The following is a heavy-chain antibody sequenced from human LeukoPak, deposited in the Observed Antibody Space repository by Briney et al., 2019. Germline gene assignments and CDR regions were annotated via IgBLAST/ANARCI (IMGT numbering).Heavy chain of an antibody. CDR1: GCSISSSTYY. CDR2: IYYSGST. J-gene: IGHJ1*01. CDR3: ARTYYYDSSGVQYFQH. D-gene: IGHD3-22*01. V-gene: IGHV4-39*01. Sequence: SETLSLTCIVCGCSISSSTYYGGWIRQPPGKGLEWIGNIYYSGSTYYNPSLKSRVTISVDTSKNQFSLKLSSVTAADTAVYYCARTYYYDSSGVQYFQHWGQGTLVTVSS.